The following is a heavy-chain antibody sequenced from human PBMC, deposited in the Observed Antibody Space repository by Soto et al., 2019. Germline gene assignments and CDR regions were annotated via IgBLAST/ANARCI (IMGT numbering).Heavy chain of an antibody. D-gene: IGHD4-17*01. V-gene: IGHV2-5*02. CDR1: GFSLSSYGMG. J-gene: IGHJ4*02. CDR3: AHAGDYDLLTFDH. CDR2: IYWDDDK. Sequence: QITWKESGPTLVRPAQPLTLTCGFSGFSLSSYGMGVAWIRQPPGKALEWLALIYWDDDKRYSPSLKDRLAISKDTSSNQVVLTITNMDPGDTATYFCAHAGDYDLLTFDHWGPGTLVTVSS.